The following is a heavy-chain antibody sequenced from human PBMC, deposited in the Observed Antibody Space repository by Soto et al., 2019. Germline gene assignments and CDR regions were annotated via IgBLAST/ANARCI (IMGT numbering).Heavy chain of an antibody. J-gene: IGHJ6*03. CDR1: GGSFSSYY. CDR3: ARRGSSWFYMDV. V-gene: IGHV4-59*12. CDR2: IYYSGST. Sequence: PSETLSLTCTVSGGSFSSYYWSWIRQPPGKGLEWIGYIYYSGSTNYNPSLKSRVTISIDTSKNQFSLKLSSLTAADTAVYYCARRGSSWFYMDVWGKGTTVTVSS. D-gene: IGHD6-19*01.